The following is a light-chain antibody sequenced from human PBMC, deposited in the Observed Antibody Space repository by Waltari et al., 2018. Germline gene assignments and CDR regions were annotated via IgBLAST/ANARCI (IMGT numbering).Light chain of an antibody. Sequence: DIQMTQSPSSVSASVGDRVTLTCRASQGISSRLAWYQQKPGKAPKLLIYDASSLHSGVPSRFSGSGSGTEVTLTISSLQPEDFATYYCLQVDSFPRTFGQGTKVEVK. J-gene: IGKJ1*01. CDR1: QGISSR. CDR3: LQVDSFPRT. CDR2: DAS. V-gene: IGKV1-12*01.